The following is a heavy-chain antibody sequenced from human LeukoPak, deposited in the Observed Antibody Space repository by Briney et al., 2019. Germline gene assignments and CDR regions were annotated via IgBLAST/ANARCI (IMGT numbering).Heavy chain of an antibody. CDR2: INSDGDNT. J-gene: IGHJ4*02. CDR3: ARDRMGGSTFDQ. CDR1: GFTLSNHW. D-gene: IGHD3-16*01. V-gene: IGHV3-74*01. Sequence: PGGSLRLSXVASGFTLSNHWMHWVRQAPGKGLIWVSRINSDGDNTIYADSVKGRFTISRDNSKNTLYLQMNSLRVEDTAVYYCARDRMGGSTFDQWGQGTLVTVSS.